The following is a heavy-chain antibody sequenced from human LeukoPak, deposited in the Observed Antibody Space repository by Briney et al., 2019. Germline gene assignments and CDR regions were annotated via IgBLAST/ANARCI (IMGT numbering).Heavy chain of an antibody. V-gene: IGHV3-7*03. D-gene: IGHD6-13*01. CDR1: GFTFSSYW. J-gene: IGHJ4*02. CDR3: AKDHSWYYFDY. Sequence: GGSLRLSCTASGFTFSSYWMSWVRQAPGKGLEWVADIKQDGSEEYYVDSVKGRFSISRDNAKNSMYLQMNSLRAEDTAVYYCAKDHSWYYFDYWGQGTLVTVSS. CDR2: IKQDGSEE.